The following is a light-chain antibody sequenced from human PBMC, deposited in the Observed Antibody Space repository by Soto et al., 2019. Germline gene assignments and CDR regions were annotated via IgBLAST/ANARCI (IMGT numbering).Light chain of an antibody. V-gene: IGKV3-20*01. CDR2: GTS. J-gene: IGKJ1*01. CDR1: QSVSSTF. CDR3: QQYGSSPPT. Sequence: ESVLTQSPGTLSLSPGERATLSCRASQSVSSTFLGWYQQKPGQAPRLLIYGTSNRATGIPDRFSGSRSGTDFTLTISRLEPEDFAVYYCQQYGSSPPTFGQGTKVEIK.